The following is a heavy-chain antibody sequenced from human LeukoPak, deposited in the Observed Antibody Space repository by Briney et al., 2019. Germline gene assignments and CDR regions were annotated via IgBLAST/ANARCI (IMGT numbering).Heavy chain of an antibody. V-gene: IGHV5-51*01. J-gene: IGHJ4*02. CDR1: GFTFSTYS. CDR3: ARHSCYDS. CDR2: IYAGDSST. Sequence: GESLKISCKGSGFTFSTYSFAWVRQMPGKGLEWMGVIYAGDSSTRYSPSFQGQVTISVDKSISTAYLQWSSLKASDSAIYYCARHSCYDSWVQGTLVTVSS. D-gene: IGHD3-16*01.